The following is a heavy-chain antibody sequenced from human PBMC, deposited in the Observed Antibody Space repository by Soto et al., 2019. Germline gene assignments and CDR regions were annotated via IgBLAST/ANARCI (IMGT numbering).Heavy chain of an antibody. CDR1: VFTFISYA. D-gene: IGHD3-22*01. CDR2: ISYDGSNK. Sequence: GWSLRLSCASSVFTFISYAMHWVRQAPGKGLEWVAVISYDGSNKYYADSVKGRFTISRDNSKNTLYLQMNSLRAEDTAVYYCARAYYYDSSGYPFDYWGQGTLVTVSS. J-gene: IGHJ4*02. V-gene: IGHV3-30-3*01. CDR3: ARAYYYDSSGYPFDY.